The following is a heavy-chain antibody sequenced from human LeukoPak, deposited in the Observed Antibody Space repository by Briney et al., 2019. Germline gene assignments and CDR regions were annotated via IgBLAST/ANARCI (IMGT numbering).Heavy chain of an antibody. CDR2: INPNSGGT. J-gene: IGHJ5*02. V-gene: IGHV1-2*02. D-gene: IGHD3-22*01. Sequence: ASVKVSCKASGYTFTGYYMHWVRQAPGQGLEWMGWINPNSGGTNYAQKFQGRVTMTRDTSISTAYMELSRLRSDDTAVYYCARVTGVRNLYYDSRRGWFDPWGRGTLVTVSS. CDR3: ARVTGVRNLYYDSRRGWFDP. CDR1: GYTFTGYY.